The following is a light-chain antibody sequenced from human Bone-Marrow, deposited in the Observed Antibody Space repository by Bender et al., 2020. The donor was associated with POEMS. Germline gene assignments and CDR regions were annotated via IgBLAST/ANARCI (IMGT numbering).Light chain of an antibody. CDR3: CAYTASTTWV. J-gene: IGLJ3*02. CDR2: DAI. V-gene: IGLV2-23*01. CDR1: NSDLGSYNL. Sequence: QSALTQPASVSGSPGQSITISCTGSNSDLGSYNLVSWHQQHPGEAPKLIIYDAIKRPSGISNRFSGSKSGNTASLTISGLQAEDEADYYCCAYTASTTWVFGGGTRVTVL.